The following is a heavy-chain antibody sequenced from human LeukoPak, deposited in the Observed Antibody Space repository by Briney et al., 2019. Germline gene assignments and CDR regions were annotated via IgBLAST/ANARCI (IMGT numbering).Heavy chain of an antibody. Sequence: KPSETLSLTCTVSGGSISSSSYYWGWIRQPPRKGLEWIGSIYYSGSTYYNPSLKSRVTISVDTSKNQFSLKLSSVTAADTAVYYCARLIQVAAADYWGQGTLVTVSS. D-gene: IGHD6-13*01. V-gene: IGHV4-39*01. CDR1: GGSISSSSYY. J-gene: IGHJ4*02. CDR2: IYYSGST. CDR3: ARLIQVAAADY.